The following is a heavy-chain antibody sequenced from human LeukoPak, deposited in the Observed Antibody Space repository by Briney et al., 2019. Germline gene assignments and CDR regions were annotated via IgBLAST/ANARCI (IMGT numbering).Heavy chain of an antibody. J-gene: IGHJ3*02. CDR2: IYHSGST. Sequence: TLSLPCTVSGGSISSGGYYWSWIRQPPGKVLEWIGYIYHSGSTYYNPSLKTRVTISVDRSKNQFSLKLSYVTAADTAVYYCARDGRWELLLSGKAFDIWGEGTMVTVSS. CDR1: GGSISSGGYY. CDR3: ARDGRWELLLSGKAFDI. V-gene: IGHV4-30-2*01. D-gene: IGHD1-26*01.